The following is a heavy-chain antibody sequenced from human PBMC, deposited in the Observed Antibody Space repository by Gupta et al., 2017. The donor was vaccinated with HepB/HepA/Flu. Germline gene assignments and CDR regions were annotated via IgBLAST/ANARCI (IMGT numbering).Heavy chain of an antibody. Sequence: EVQLVDSGGGLVQPGGSLNLSCEASGFTFSNYWMTWVRQAPGKRLEFVANIKHDGSETNYVDSVKGRFTIARDNAKNSLYLQMSSLRAEDTAIYHCAKDRTSRSTSGHNDGYMDLWGKGTTVVVSS. CDR2: IKHDGSET. CDR3: AKDRTSRSTSGHNDGYMDL. D-gene: IGHD1-7*01. CDR1: GFTFSNYW. V-gene: IGHV3-7*04. J-gene: IGHJ6*03.